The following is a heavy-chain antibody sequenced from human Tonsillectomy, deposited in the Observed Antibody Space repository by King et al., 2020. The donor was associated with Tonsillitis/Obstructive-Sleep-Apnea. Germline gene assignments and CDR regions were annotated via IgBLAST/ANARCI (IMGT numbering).Heavy chain of an antibody. J-gene: IGHJ6*02. CDR3: ARGSYNYNAMDV. V-gene: IGHV4-59*12. CDR1: DASISNYY. CDR2: IYYSGSN. Sequence: QLQESGPGLVKPSETLSLTCSVSDASISNYYWSWIRQPPGKGLEWIGYIYYSGSNKYNPSLKSRVTILADTSKNQFSLRLSSVTAADTAVYYCARGSYNYNAMDVWGQGTTVTVSS.